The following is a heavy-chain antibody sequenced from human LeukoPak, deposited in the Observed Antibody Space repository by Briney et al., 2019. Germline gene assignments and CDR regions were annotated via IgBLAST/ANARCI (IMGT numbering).Heavy chain of an antibody. D-gene: IGHD3-9*01. CDR1: GFTFDDYA. CDR3: AKASLVLRYFDWLLPPDY. Sequence: PGRSLRLSCAASGFTFDDYAMHWVRQAPGKGLEWVSGISWNSGSIGYADPVKGRFTISRDNAKNSLYLQMNSLRAEDTALYYCAKASLVLRYFDWLLPPDYWGQGTLVTVSS. J-gene: IGHJ4*02. CDR2: ISWNSGSI. V-gene: IGHV3-9*01.